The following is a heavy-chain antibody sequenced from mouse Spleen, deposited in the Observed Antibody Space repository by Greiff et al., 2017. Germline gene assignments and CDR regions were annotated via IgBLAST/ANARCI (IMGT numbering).Heavy chain of an antibody. CDR1: GYTFTSYG. D-gene: IGHD4-1*01. CDR3: AREGTGTGY. Sequence: VQLQQSGAELARPGASVKLSCKASGYTFTSYGISWVKQRTGQGLEWIGEIYPRSGNTYYNEKFKGKATLTADKSSSTAYMELRSLTSEDSAVYFCAREGTGTGYWGQGTTLTVSS. CDR2: IYPRSGNT. J-gene: IGHJ2*01. V-gene: IGHV1-81*01.